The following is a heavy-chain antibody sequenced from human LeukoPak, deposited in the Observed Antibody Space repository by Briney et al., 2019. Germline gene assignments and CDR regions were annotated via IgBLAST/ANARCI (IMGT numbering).Heavy chain of an antibody. D-gene: IGHD5-12*01. CDR2: ISPVFGPA. J-gene: IGHJ4*02. CDR3: ARRRIVATRSPIDY. CDR1: GGTFSSYV. Sequence: SVKVSCKASGGTFSSYVVDWVRQAPGQGLEWMGRISPVFGPANYSQKFHGRVTITADETTSTAYMELTSLRSEATAVYYCARRRIVATRSPIDYWGQGTLVIVSS. V-gene: IGHV1-69*13.